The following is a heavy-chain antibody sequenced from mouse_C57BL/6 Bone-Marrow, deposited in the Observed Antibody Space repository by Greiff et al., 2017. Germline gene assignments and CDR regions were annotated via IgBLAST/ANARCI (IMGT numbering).Heavy chain of an antibody. CDR3: ARTGGYDGYAMDY. Sequence: EVKLQESGPGLVKPSQSLSLTCSVTGYSITSGYYWNWIRQFPGNKLEWMGYISYDGSNNYNPSLKNRISITRDTSKNQFFLKLNSVTTEDTATYYCARTGGYDGYAMDYWGQGTSVTVSS. D-gene: IGHD2-2*01. CDR2: ISYDGSN. J-gene: IGHJ4*01. CDR1: GYSITSGYY. V-gene: IGHV3-6*01.